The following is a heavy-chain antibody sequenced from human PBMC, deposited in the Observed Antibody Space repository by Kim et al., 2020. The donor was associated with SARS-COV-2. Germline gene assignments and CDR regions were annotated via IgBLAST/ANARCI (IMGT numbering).Heavy chain of an antibody. CDR3: ARKGRGGYILKKYNWFDP. CDR1: GGSFSGYY. V-gene: IGHV4-34*01. J-gene: IGHJ5*02. Sequence: SETLSLTCAVYGGSFSGYYWSWIRQPPGKGLEWIGEINHSGSTNYNPSLKSRVTISVDTSKNQFSLKLSSVTAADTAVYYCARKGRGGYILKKYNWFDPWGQGTLVTVSS. D-gene: IGHD3-16*01. CDR2: INHSGST.